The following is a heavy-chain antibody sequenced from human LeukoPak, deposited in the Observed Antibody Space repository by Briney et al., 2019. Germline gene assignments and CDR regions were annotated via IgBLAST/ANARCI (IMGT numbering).Heavy chain of an antibody. D-gene: IGHD5-24*01. V-gene: IGHV1-69*13. CDR1: GGTFSSYA. J-gene: IGHJ4*02. CDR3: ARDREMATPRGYFDY. CDR2: IIPIFGTA. Sequence: SVKVSCKASGGTFSSYAISWVRQAPGQGLEWMGGIIPIFGTANYAQKFQGRVTITADESTSTAYMELSSLRSEDTAVYYCARDREMATPRGYFDYWGQGTLVTVSS.